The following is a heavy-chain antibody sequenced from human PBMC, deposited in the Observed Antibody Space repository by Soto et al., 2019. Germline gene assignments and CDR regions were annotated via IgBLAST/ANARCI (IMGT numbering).Heavy chain of an antibody. J-gene: IGHJ2*01. CDR3: ARSGEQQLVSYWYFDL. CDR2: IIPIFGTA. D-gene: IGHD6-13*01. Sequence: QVQLVQSGAEVKKPGSSVKVSCKASGGTFSSYAISWVRQAPGQGLEWMGGIIPIFGTANYAQKFQGRVTITGDESTSTAYMELSSLRSEDTAVDYCARSGEQQLVSYWYFDLWGRGTLVTVSS. CDR1: GGTFSSYA. V-gene: IGHV1-69*01.